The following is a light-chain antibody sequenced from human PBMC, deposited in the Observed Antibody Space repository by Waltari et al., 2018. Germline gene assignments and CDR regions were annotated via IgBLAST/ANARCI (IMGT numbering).Light chain of an antibody. J-gene: IGKJ1*01. V-gene: IGKV4-1*01. Sequence: DIVMTQSPDSLAVSLGERATINCKSSQSVLYTSNNKNYLAWYQQKPGQPPKPVFYWASTRESGVPDRFSGSGSGTDFTLTISGLQAEDVAVYYCQQYYSPPWTFGQGTQVEIK. CDR1: QSVLYTSNNKNY. CDR3: QQYYSPPWT. CDR2: WAS.